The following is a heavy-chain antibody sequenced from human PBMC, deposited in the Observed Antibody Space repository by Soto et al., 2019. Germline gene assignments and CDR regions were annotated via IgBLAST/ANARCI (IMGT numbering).Heavy chain of an antibody. CDR1: GGSINSSNYY. D-gene: IGHD1-1*01. V-gene: IGHV4-39*01. CDR2: IYYSGST. CDR3: AITTGY. Sequence: QLQLQESGPGLVKPSETLSLTCIVSGGSINSSNYYWVWVRQPPGKTLEWIGSIYYSGSTYYNASLKSRVTISVDTSKIQFFLKLSSVTAADSAIYYCAITTGYWGQGTLVTVSS. J-gene: IGHJ4*02.